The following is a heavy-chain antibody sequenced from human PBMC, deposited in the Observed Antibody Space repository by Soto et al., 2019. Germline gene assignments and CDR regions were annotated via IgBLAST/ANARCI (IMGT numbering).Heavy chain of an antibody. CDR2: IYKSTTT. CDR1: GDSISTVDYF. Sequence: PSATLSLTCSVSGDSISTVDYFWAWIRQPPGQALEYIGYIYKSTTTYYNPSFESRVAISLDTSKSQFSLTVTSVTAADTAVYFCARGRYCLTGRCFPNWFDSWGQGTLVTVSS. V-gene: IGHV4-30-4*01. D-gene: IGHD2-15*01. CDR3: ARGRYCLTGRCFPNWFDS. J-gene: IGHJ5*01.